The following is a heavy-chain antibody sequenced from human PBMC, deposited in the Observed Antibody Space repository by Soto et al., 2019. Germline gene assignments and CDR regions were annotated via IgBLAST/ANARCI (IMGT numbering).Heavy chain of an antibody. CDR2: TDYSGNT. V-gene: IGHV4-59*08. CDR1: SDSISSYY. J-gene: IGHJ4*02. Sequence: QVQLQESGPGLVRPSETLSLTCTVSSDSISSYYWIWLRQSPGKELEWIGYTDYSGNTNYNPSLKSRVTISGDTSKNQFSLRLSSVTAADTAVYYCARAVGDPLYYLDYWGQGTLVTVSS. D-gene: IGHD6-19*01. CDR3: ARAVGDPLYYLDY.